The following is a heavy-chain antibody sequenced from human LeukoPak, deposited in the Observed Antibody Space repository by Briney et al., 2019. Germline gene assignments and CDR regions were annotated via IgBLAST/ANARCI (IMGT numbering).Heavy chain of an antibody. CDR3: ARHWESFGRAANDAFDI. CDR1: RYSFTSYW. V-gene: IGHV5-51*01. D-gene: IGHD3-16*01. Sequence: GASLQISCQGSRYSFTSYWIGWERPMTGKGLEWMGIIYPGGSDTRYNPSFQGPVPISADKSISTAYLQWSSLKASDTAMYYCARHWESFGRAANDAFDIWGQGTMVTVSS. J-gene: IGHJ3*02. CDR2: IYPGGSDT.